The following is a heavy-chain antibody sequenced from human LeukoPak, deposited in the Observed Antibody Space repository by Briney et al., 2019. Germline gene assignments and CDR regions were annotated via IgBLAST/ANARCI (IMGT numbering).Heavy chain of an antibody. D-gene: IGHD3-3*01. J-gene: IGHJ6*03. CDR2: IYYSGST. CDR1: GGSVSSSY. V-gene: IGHV4-59*02. Sequence: SETLSLTCTVSGGSVSSSYWTWIRQPPGKGLEWIAYIYYSGSTNYNPSLKSRVTISVDTSKNQSSLKLNSVTAADTAVYYCARISVGYYYYMDVWGKGTTVTVSS. CDR3: ARISVGYYYYMDV.